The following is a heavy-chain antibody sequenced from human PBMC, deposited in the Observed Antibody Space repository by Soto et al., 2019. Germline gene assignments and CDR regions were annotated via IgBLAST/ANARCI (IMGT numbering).Heavy chain of an antibody. CDR1: GFTFSSYS. D-gene: IGHD2-21*02. CDR3: ARDPTVVTPDWYFDL. V-gene: IGHV3-21*01. J-gene: IGHJ2*01. Sequence: EVQLVESGGGLVKPGGSLRLSCAASGFTFSSYSMNWVRQAPGKGLEWVSSISSSSSYIYYADSVKGRFTISRDNAKNSLYLQMNSLRAEDTAVYYCARDPTVVTPDWYFDLWGRGTLVTVSS. CDR2: ISSSSSYI.